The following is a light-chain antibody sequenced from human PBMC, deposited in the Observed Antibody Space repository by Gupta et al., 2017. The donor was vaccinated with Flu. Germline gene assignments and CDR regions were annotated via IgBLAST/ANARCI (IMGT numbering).Light chain of an antibody. CDR2: GKD. J-gene: IGLJ3*02. CDR1: ILGSYY. CDR3: NCRDRDGKYLL. Sequence: SELTQDPAVSVALGQTVRITCQGDILGSYYPSWYQKKPGQTPVLVFFGKDTRPSGIPDRFSVSNSGKTGSLIITGAQAEDEADYYCNCRDRDGKYLLFGGGTKLTVL. V-gene: IGLV3-19*01.